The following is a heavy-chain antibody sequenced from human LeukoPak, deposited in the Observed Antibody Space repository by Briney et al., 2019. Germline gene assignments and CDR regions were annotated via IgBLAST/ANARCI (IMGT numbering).Heavy chain of an antibody. CDR1: GFTFSNCA. CDR2: TSGSAGST. CDR3: AKKMSGVYSSSDY. J-gene: IGHJ4*02. Sequence: PGGSLRLSCAASGFTFSNCAMTWVRQAPGKGLEWVSATSGSAGSTYYADSVKGRLTISRGNSKNTLYLQMNSLRAEDTAVYYCAKKMSGVYSSSDYWGQGTLVTVSS. V-gene: IGHV3-23*01. D-gene: IGHD6-6*01.